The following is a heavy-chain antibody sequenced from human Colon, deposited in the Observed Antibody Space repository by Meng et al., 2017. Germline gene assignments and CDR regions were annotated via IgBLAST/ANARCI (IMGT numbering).Heavy chain of an antibody. J-gene: IGHJ4*02. V-gene: IGHV4-61*01. CDR2: IHYSGST. CDR1: GGSCSSASYF. D-gene: IGHD3-10*01. Sequence: LVDGGRGLLRTPETVSLPCIVSGGSCSSASYFWSGSRHPRGKGLWGIGLIHYSGSTNYNPSLQSQVTMSVDTSKNQVSLRLTSVTAADTAVYYCARFYGPGTFEVHDYWGQGTLVTVSS. CDR3: ARFYGPGTFEVHDY.